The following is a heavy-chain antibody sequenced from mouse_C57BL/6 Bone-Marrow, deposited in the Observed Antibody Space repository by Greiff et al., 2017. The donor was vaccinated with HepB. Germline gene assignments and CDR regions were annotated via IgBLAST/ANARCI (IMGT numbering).Heavy chain of an antibody. D-gene: IGHD3-2*02. J-gene: IGHJ3*01. V-gene: IGHV1-55*01. CDR1: GYTFTSYW. Sequence: QVQLQQPGAELVKPGASVKMSCKASGYTFTSYWITWVKQRPGQGLEWIGDIYPGSGSTNYNEKFKSKATLTVDTSSSTAYMQLSSLTSEDSAVYYCARRATDSSGFAYWGQGTLVTVSA. CDR2: IYPGSGST. CDR3: ARRATDSSGFAY.